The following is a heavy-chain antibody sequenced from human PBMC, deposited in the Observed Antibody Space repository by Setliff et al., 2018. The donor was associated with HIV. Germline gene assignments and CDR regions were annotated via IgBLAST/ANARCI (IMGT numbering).Heavy chain of an antibody. CDR1: GGSISSTAYY. CDR2: VYCTGRS. V-gene: IGHV4-39*01. D-gene: IGHD3-10*01. CDR3: GSHSPPYYSLPDYMHV. Sequence: SETLSLTCTVSGGSISSTAYYWGWIRQPPGKGLEWIGSVYCTGRSFYNASLKRRVTISEDTSKNQFYLRLTSVTAADTSVYYCGSHSPPYYSLPDYMHVWGTGTTVTVSS. J-gene: IGHJ6*03.